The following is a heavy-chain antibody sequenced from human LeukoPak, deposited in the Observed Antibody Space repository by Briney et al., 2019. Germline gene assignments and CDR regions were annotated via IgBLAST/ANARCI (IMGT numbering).Heavy chain of an antibody. V-gene: IGHV4-34*01. CDR1: GGSISSYY. Sequence: SETLSLTCTVSGGSISSYYWSWIRQPPGKGLEWIGEINHSGSTNYNPSLKSRVTISVDTSKNQFSLKLSSVTAADTAVYYCARGLEGSGYYYYYYYGMDVWGQGTTVTVSS. CDR3: ARGLEGSGYYYYYYYGMDV. D-gene: IGHD3-22*01. J-gene: IGHJ6*02. CDR2: INHSGST.